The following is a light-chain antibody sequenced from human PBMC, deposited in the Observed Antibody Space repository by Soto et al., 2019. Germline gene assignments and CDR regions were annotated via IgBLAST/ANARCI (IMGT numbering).Light chain of an antibody. CDR2: SDN. J-gene: IGLJ3*02. CDR3: AAWDDSLNGWV. Sequence: QSILTQPPSASGTPGQRVTISCSGSSSNIGSNTVNWYQQVPGTAPKLLIYSDNKWPSGVPDRFSGSKSGTSASLAISGLQSEDEADYYCAAWDDSLNGWVFGGGNKVTVL. CDR1: SSNIGSNT. V-gene: IGLV1-44*01.